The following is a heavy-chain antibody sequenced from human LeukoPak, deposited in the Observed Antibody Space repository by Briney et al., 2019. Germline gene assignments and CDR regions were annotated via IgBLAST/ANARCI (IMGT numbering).Heavy chain of an antibody. CDR1: GFTFSSYA. CDR3: AKGLRYFDDY. Sequence: GFLRLSCAASGFTFSSYAMTWVRQAPGKGLEWVSTISGSGGDTYYADSVKGRFTISRDNSKNTLYLQMHSLRAEDTAGYYCAKGLRYFDDYWGQGTLVTVSS. CDR2: ISGSGGDT. J-gene: IGHJ4*02. V-gene: IGHV3-23*01. D-gene: IGHD3-9*01.